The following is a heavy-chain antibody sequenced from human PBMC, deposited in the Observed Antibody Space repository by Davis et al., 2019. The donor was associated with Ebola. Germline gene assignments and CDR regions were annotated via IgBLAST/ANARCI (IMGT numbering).Heavy chain of an antibody. CDR1: GFKFSTYG. J-gene: IGHJ3*01. Sequence: ASVKVSCKASGFKFSTYGFSWVRQAPGQGLGWMGWISNYNDNTNYAQKLQGRVTMTTDASTRTAYMELRSLRFDDTAMYYCARDTALVSRAFDFWGQGTMVTVSS. V-gene: IGHV1-18*01. D-gene: IGHD5-18*01. CDR3: ARDTALVSRAFDF. CDR2: ISNYNDNT.